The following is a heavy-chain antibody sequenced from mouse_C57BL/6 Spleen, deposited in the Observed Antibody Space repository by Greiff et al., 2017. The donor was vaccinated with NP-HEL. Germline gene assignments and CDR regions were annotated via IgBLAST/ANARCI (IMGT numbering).Heavy chain of an antibody. CDR1: GFTFTDYY. Sequence: EVQGVESGGGLVQPGGSLSLSCAASGFTFTDYYMSWVRQPPGKALEWLGFIRNKANGYTTEYSASVKGRFTISRDNSQSILYLQMNARRAEDSATYYCARDETRSSRYAMDYWGQGTSVTVSS. CDR2: IRNKANGYTT. CDR3: ARDETRSSRYAMDY. V-gene: IGHV7-3*01. D-gene: IGHD1-1*01. J-gene: IGHJ4*01.